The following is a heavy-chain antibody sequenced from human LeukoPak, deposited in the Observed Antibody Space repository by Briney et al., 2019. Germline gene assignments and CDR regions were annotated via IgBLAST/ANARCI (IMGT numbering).Heavy chain of an antibody. CDR1: GYTFTSYD. D-gene: IGHD3-22*01. CDR2: MNPNSGNT. Sequence: ASVKVSCKASGYTFTSYDINWVRQATGQGLEWMGWMNPNSGNTGYAQKFQGRVTITRNTSISTAYMELSSLRSEDTAVYYCARDSSGYFFLPFDYWGQGALVTVSS. CDR3: ARDSSGYFFLPFDY. J-gene: IGHJ4*02. V-gene: IGHV1-8*03.